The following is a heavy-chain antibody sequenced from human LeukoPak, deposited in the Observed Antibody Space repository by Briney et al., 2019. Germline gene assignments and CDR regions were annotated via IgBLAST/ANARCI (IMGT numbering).Heavy chain of an antibody. CDR1: GGSISSYY. J-gene: IGHJ2*01. CDR3: ARGILGKGYFDL. CDR2: IYYSGST. Sequence: SETLSLTCTVSGGSISSYYWSWIRQLPGKGLEWIGYIYYSGSTNYNPSLKSRVTISVDTSKNQFSLKLSSVTAADTAVYNCARGILGKGYFDLWGRDTLVTVSS. D-gene: IGHD3-3*01. V-gene: IGHV4-59*08.